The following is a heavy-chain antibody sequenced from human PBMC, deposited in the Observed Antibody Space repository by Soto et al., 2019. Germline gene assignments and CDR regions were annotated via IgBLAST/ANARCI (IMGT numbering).Heavy chain of an antibody. D-gene: IGHD6-6*01. J-gene: IGHJ6*02. CDR3: ARDRYTTSSLGMDV. CDR2: IWFDGGDK. CDR1: GFTFSNFG. V-gene: IGHV3-33*01. Sequence: QVKLVESGGGVVQPGRSLRLSCAASGFTFSNFGMHWVRQAPGKGLEWVAVIWFDGGDKHYVDSVEGRFTISRDNSKNTVYLQMNSLRPEDTAVYYCARDRYTTSSLGMDVWGQGTTVTVSS.